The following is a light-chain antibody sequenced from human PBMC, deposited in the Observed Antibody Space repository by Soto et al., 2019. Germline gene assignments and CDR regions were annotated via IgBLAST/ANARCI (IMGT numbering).Light chain of an antibody. Sequence: QSALTQPASVSGSPGQSITISCTGISSDVGSHNFVSWYQQRPGKAPKLMIFEVTKRPSGVSSRFSASKSGNTASLTISGVQAEDEADYYCCSYAGTTTWVFGGGTQLTVL. V-gene: IGLV2-23*02. CDR2: EVT. J-gene: IGLJ2*01. CDR3: CSYAGTTTWV. CDR1: SSDVGSHNF.